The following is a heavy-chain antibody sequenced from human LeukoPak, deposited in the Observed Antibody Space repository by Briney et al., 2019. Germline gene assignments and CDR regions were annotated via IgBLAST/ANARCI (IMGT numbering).Heavy chain of an antibody. CDR3: AKNPTSDVDY. Sequence: GGSLRLSCAASEFTFSSYGMHWVRQAPGKGLEWVSAISGSGSSTYSADSVKGRFTISRDNSKNTLYLQMNSLRAEDTAVYYCAKNPTSDVDYWGQGTLVTVSS. V-gene: IGHV3-23*01. CDR1: EFTFSSYG. CDR2: ISGSGSST. D-gene: IGHD2-2*01. J-gene: IGHJ4*02.